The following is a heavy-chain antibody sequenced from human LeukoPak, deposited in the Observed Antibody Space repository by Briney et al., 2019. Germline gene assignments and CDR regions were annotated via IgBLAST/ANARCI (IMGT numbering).Heavy chain of an antibody. J-gene: IGHJ4*02. CDR1: GVSFSGYY. V-gene: IGHV4-34*01. CDR2: INHSGST. CDR3: ARDSYSSGF. D-gene: IGHD6-19*01. Sequence: PSETLSLTCAVYGVSFSGYYWSWLRQPPGKGLEWIGEINHSGSTNYNPSLKSRVTISVDTSKNQFSLKLSSVTAAGTAVYYCARDSYSSGFWGQGTLVTVSS.